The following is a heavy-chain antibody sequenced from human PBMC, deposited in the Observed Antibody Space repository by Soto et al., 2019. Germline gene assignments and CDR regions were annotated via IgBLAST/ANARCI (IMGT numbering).Heavy chain of an antibody. D-gene: IGHD3-3*01. V-gene: IGHV1-18*01. Sequence: QVQLVQSGAEVKKPGASVKVSCKASGYTFTSYGISWVRQAPGQGLEWMGWISAYNGNTNYAQKPQGRVTMTTDTSTSTAYMELRSLRSDDTAVYYCARDVISEYYDFWSGYSPAFDYWGQGTLVTVSS. J-gene: IGHJ4*02. CDR3: ARDVISEYYDFWSGYSPAFDY. CDR1: GYTFTSYG. CDR2: ISAYNGNT.